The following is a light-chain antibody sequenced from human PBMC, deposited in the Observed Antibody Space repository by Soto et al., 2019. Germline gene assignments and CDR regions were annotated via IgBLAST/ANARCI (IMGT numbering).Light chain of an antibody. CDR1: QGVRTN. V-gene: IGKV3-11*01. Sequence: EIVLTQSPATLSLSPGERATLSCRASQGVRTNLAWYQQKPGQAPRLLIYDASNRATGIPARFSGSGSGTDFTLTISSLEPEDFAVYYCQQGSNWPPGLTFGGGTKVEIK. CDR2: DAS. CDR3: QQGSNWPPGLT. J-gene: IGKJ4*01.